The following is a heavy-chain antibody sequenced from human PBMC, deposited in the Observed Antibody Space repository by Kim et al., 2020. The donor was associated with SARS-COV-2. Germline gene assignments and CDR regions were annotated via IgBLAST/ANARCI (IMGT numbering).Heavy chain of an antibody. V-gene: IGHV4-39*01. J-gene: IGHJ5*02. D-gene: IGHD6-13*01. Sequence: SETLSLTCTVSGGSISSSSYYWGWIRQPPGKGLEWIGSIYYSGSTYYNPSLKSRVTISVDTSKNQFSLKLSSVTAADTAVYYCARRRRAAAGVFDPWGQG. CDR3: ARRRRAAAGVFDP. CDR2: IYYSGST. CDR1: GGSISSSSYY.